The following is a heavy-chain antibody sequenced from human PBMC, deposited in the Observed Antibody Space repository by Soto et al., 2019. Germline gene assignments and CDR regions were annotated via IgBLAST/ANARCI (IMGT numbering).Heavy chain of an antibody. CDR3: TSSRDIRSIAASPNLDY. Sequence: EVQLVESGGGLVQPGGSLKLSCAASGFTFSGSAMHWVRQASGEGLEWVGRIRSKANSYATAYAASVKGRFTISRDDSKNTAYLQMNSLKTEDTAVYYCTSSRDIRSIAASPNLDYWGQGTLVTVSS. CDR2: IRSKANSYAT. V-gene: IGHV3-73*01. J-gene: IGHJ4*02. CDR1: GFTFSGSA. D-gene: IGHD6-6*01.